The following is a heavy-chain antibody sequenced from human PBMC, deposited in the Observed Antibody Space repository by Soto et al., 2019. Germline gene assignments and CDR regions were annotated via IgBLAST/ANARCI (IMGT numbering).Heavy chain of an antibody. D-gene: IGHD2-2*01. CDR3: AREEGIVVVPAAML. Sequence: ASVKVSCKASGYTFTSYAMHWVRHAPGQRLEWMGWINAGNGNTKYSQKFQGRVTITADKSTSTAYMELSSLRSEDTAVYYCAREEGIVVVPAAMLWGQGTLVTVSS. V-gene: IGHV1-3*01. CDR2: INAGNGNT. CDR1: GYTFTSYA. J-gene: IGHJ4*02.